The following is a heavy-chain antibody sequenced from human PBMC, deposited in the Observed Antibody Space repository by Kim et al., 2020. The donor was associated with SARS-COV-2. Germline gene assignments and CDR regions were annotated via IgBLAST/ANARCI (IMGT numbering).Heavy chain of an antibody. Sequence: AKYVKGRITISGDNSKNTLYHQMNSLRAEDTAVYYCARRRANGDYGGLDPWGQGTLVTVSS. J-gene: IGHJ5*02. V-gene: IGHV3-66*01. CDR3: ARRRANGDYGGLDP. D-gene: IGHD4-17*01.